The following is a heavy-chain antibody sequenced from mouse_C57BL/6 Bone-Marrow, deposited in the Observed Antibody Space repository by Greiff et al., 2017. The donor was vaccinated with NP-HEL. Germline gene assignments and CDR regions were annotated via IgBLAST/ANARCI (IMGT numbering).Heavy chain of an antibody. V-gene: IGHV5-6*02. CDR2: ISSGGSYT. CDR1: GFTFSSYG. Sequence: EVKLVESGGDLVKPGGSLKLSCAASGFTFSSYGMSWVRQTPDKRLEWVATISSGGSYTYYPDSVKGRFTISRDNAKNTLYLQMSSLKSEDTAMYYCARRADLPRHYFDYWGQGTTLTVSS. D-gene: IGHD2-1*01. J-gene: IGHJ2*01. CDR3: ARRADLPRHYFDY.